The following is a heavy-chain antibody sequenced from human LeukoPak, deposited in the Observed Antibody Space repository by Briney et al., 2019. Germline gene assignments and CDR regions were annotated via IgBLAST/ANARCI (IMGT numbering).Heavy chain of an antibody. J-gene: IGHJ3*02. V-gene: IGHV4-61*02. CDR1: GGSISNGSYY. CDR3: ARVGYGDYPDAFDI. CDR2: LYTSGNS. D-gene: IGHD4-17*01. Sequence: KPSETLSLTCTVSGGSISNGSYYWSWIRQPAGKGLEWIGRLYTSGNSNYNPSLKSRVTISIDTSKNQFSLKLRSVTAADTAVYYCARVGYGDYPDAFDIWGQGTMVTVSS.